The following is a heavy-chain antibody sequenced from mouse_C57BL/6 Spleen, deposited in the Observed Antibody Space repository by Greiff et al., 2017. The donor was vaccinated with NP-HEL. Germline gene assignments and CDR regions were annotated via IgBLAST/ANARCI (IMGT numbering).Heavy chain of an antibody. J-gene: IGHJ3*01. D-gene: IGHD2-12*01. CDR2: IDPETGGT. CDR3: SYYSREAY. Sequence: VQRVESGAELVRPGASVTLSCKASGYTFTDYEMHWVKQTPVHGLEWIGAIDPETGGTAYNQKFKGKAILTAGKSSSTAYMELRSLTSEDSAVYYCSYYSREAYWGQGTLVTVSA. CDR1: GYTFTDYE. V-gene: IGHV1-15*01.